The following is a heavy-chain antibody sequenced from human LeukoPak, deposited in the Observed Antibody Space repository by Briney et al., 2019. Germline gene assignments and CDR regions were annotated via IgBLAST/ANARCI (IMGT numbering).Heavy chain of an antibody. D-gene: IGHD3-3*01. CDR3: AKGRRFLEWLLLDY. CDR1: GFTFSSYA. V-gene: IGHV3-23*01. Sequence: GGSLRLSCAASGFTFSSYAMSWVRQAPGKGLEWVSAISGSGGSTYYADSVKGRFTISRDNSKNMLYLQMNSLRAEDTAVYYCAKGRRFLEWLLLDYWGQGTLVTVSS. CDR2: ISGSGGST. J-gene: IGHJ4*02.